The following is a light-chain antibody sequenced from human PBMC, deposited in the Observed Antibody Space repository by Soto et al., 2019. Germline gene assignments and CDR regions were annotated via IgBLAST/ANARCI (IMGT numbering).Light chain of an antibody. J-gene: IGLJ1*01. CDR2: DVT. V-gene: IGLV2-14*03. CDR1: SSDVGGYNY. Sequence: QSALTQPASVSGSPGQSITISCTGTSSDVGGYNYVSGYQHHPGKAPKLIIYDVTNRPSGVSNPFSGSKSGNTASLTISGLQPADEADYYCSSYTTSNTRQIVFVTGTKVTVL. CDR3: SSYTTSNTRQIV.